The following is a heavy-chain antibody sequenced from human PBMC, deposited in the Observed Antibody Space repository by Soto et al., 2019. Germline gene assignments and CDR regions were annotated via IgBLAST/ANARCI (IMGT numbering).Heavy chain of an antibody. CDR1: GFTFSSYN. Sequence: EVQLVESGGGLVQPGGSLRLSCAASGFTFSSYNMNWVRQAPGKGLEWVSYISSSSSTIYYADSVKRRFTISRDNAKNSLYLQMHRLRDEETAVYYCERESRGYCSGGSCYGYYYYYYGMDVWGKGTTVTVSS. V-gene: IGHV3-48*02. J-gene: IGHJ6*04. CDR2: ISSSSSTI. D-gene: IGHD2-15*01. CDR3: ERESRGYCSGGSCYGYYYYYYGMDV.